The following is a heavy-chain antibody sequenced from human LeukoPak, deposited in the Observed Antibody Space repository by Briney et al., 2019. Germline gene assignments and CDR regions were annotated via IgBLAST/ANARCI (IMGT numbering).Heavy chain of an antibody. CDR2: IWYDGTNK. D-gene: IGHD5-12*01. Sequence: PGGSLRLSCAASGFTFSSYGMHWVRQAPGKGLEWVAVIWYDGTNKNYADSVKGRFTISRDNSKNTVYLQMNSLRAEDTAVYYCPRDPYEAYWGQGTLVTVSS. CDR3: PRDPYEAY. CDR1: GFTFSSYG. J-gene: IGHJ4*02. V-gene: IGHV3-33*01.